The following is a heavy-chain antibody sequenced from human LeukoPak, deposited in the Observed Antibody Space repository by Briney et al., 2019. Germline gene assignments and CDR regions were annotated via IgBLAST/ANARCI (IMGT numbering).Heavy chain of an antibody. CDR2: ISTSSSYI. CDR3: AKAAGSSYGFWYFDF. V-gene: IGHV3-21*04. D-gene: IGHD5-18*01. J-gene: IGHJ4*02. CDR1: GFTFSRNS. Sequence: GGSLRLSCAASGFTFSRNSMNWVRQAPGKGLEWVSSISTSSSYIYYADSVKGRFTSSRDNSKNTLYLQMNSLRPEDTAVYFCAKAAGSSYGFWYFDFWGQGTLVTVSS.